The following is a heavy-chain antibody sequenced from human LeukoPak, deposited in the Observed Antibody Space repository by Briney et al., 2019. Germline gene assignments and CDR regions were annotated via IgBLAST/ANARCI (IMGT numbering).Heavy chain of an antibody. V-gene: IGHV3-53*01. CDR3: AKDSYCSSTSCHSPGFDY. CDR2: IYSGGST. Sequence: GGSLRLSCAASGFTVSSNYMSWVRQAPGKGLEWVSVIYSGGSTYYADSVKGRFTISRDNSKNTLYLQMNSLRAEDTAVYYCAKDSYCSSTSCHSPGFDYWGQGTLVTVSS. CDR1: GFTVSSNY. J-gene: IGHJ4*02. D-gene: IGHD2-2*01.